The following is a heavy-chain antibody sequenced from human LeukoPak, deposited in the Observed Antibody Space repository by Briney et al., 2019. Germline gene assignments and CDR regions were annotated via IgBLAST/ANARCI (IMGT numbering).Heavy chain of an antibody. CDR2: IRQDGNEK. J-gene: IGHJ4*02. D-gene: IGHD6-13*01. V-gene: IGHV3-7*01. CDR1: GFTFSCYW. CDR3: ARDQGSLPSDS. Sequence: GGSLRLSCAAAGFTFSCYWMSWVRQAPGKGLEWVANIRQDGNEKHYVDSVKGRFTISRDNAKNSLFLQMNSLRDEDTAIYYCARDQGSLPSDSWGQGTLVSVSS.